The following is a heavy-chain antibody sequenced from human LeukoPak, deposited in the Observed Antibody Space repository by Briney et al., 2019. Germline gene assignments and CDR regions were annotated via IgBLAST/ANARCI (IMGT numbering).Heavy chain of an antibody. Sequence: GGSLRLSCAASGSTFTRHAMSWVRQAPGKGLEWVSGISASGGVTYYTDSVKGRFVISRDNSKNTLYLQMNSLRAEDTAVYYCARDPYGDLALFDYWGQGTLVTVSS. V-gene: IGHV3-23*01. CDR2: ISASGGVT. CDR3: ARDPYGDLALFDY. J-gene: IGHJ4*02. CDR1: GSTFTRHA. D-gene: IGHD4-17*01.